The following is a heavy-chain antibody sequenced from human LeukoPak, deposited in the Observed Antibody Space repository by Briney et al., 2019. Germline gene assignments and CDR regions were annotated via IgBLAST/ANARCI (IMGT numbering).Heavy chain of an antibody. CDR1: GFTFSSYW. CDR2: IKQDGSGK. V-gene: IGHV3-7*01. Sequence: GGSLRLSCAASGFTFSSYWMSWVRQAPGKGLEWVANIKQDGSGKYYVDSVKGRFTISRDNAKNSLYLQMNSLRAEDTAVYYCARVCTIVGVVIMDYFDYWGQGTLVTVSS. CDR3: ARVCTIVGVVIMDYFDY. J-gene: IGHJ4*02. D-gene: IGHD3-3*01.